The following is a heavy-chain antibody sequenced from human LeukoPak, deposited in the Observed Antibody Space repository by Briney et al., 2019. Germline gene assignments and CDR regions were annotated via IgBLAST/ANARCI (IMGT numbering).Heavy chain of an antibody. V-gene: IGHV3-23*01. Sequence: GGSLRLSCAASGFTFSSYAMSWVRQAPGKGLEWVSAISGSGDSTYYAHSVRGRFTISRDNSKNTLYLQANSLRAEDTAVYYCAKNARGYGDYDWFDPWGQGTLVTVSS. CDR2: ISGSGDST. J-gene: IGHJ5*02. CDR1: GFTFSSYA. D-gene: IGHD4-17*01. CDR3: AKNARGYGDYDWFDP.